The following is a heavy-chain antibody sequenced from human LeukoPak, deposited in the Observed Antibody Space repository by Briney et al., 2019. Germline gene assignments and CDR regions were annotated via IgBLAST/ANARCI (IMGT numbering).Heavy chain of an antibody. CDR2: IYSDGST. J-gene: IGHJ4*02. V-gene: IGHV3-53*01. Sequence: GGSLRLSCAASGFTVSNNYMGWVRQAPGKGLEWVSVIYSDGSTYFADSVKGRFTISRDNPKNTLYLQMNSLRAEDTAVYYCASGLELDYWGQGTLVTVSS. CDR1: GFTVSNNY. CDR3: ASGLELDY.